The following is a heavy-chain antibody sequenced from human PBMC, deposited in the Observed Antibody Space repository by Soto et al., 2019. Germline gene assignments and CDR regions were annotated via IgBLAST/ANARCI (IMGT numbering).Heavy chain of an antibody. D-gene: IGHD2-8*01. CDR3: ATGYCTNGVCYNVPFDY. CDR1: GYTLTELS. J-gene: IGHJ4*02. CDR2: FDPEDGET. Sequence: ASVKVSCKVSGYTLTELSMHWVRQAPGKGLEWMGGFDPEDGETIYAQKFQGRVTMTEDTSTDTAYMELSSLRSEDTAVYYCATGYCTNGVCYNVPFDYWGQGTLVTVSS. V-gene: IGHV1-24*01.